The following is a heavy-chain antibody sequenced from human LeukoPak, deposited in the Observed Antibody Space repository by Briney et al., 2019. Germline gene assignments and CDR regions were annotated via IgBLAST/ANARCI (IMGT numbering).Heavy chain of an antibody. Sequence: GGSLRLSCAASGFNFDAYAMHWVRQAPGKGLQWIPLISADGGSTYYADSVKGRFTISRDNSRNSLYLQMNSLTTEDTAFYYCAKDKAGTIVWYGRWAIGLFDYWGQGTLLTVSS. CDR1: GFNFDAYA. V-gene: IGHV3-43*02. CDR2: ISADGGST. J-gene: IGHJ4*02. CDR3: AKDKAGTIVWYGRWAIGLFDY. D-gene: IGHD6-13*01.